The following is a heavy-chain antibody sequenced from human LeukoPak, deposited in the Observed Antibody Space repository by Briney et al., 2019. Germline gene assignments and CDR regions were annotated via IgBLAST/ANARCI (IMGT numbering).Heavy chain of an antibody. Sequence: ASVKVSCKASGYTFTSYYMHWVRQAPGQGLEWMGIINPSGGSTSYAQKFQGRVTMTRDMSTSTVYMELSSLRSEDTAVYYCARGAGSGSYFWDYYYYYMDVWGKGTTVTISS. J-gene: IGHJ6*03. CDR1: GYTFTSYY. CDR2: INPSGGST. D-gene: IGHD3-10*01. CDR3: ARGAGSGSYFWDYYYYYMDV. V-gene: IGHV1-46*01.